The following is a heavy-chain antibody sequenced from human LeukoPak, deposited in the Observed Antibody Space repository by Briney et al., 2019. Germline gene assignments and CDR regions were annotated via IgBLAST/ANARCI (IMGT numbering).Heavy chain of an antibody. J-gene: IGHJ4*02. V-gene: IGHV1-2*02. CDR3: ARFSVTIFGVVIIDY. D-gene: IGHD3-3*01. CDR1: GYTFTGYY. CDR2: INPNSGGT. Sequence: ASVKVSCKTSGYTFTGYYMHWVRQAPGQGLEWMGWINPNSGGTNYAQKFQGRVTMTRDTSISTAYMELSRLRSDDTAVYYCARFSVTIFGVVIIDYWGQGTLVTVSS.